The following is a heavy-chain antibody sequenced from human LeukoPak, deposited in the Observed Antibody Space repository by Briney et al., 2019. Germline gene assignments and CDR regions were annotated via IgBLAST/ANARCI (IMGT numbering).Heavy chain of an antibody. CDR1: GFTFSSYA. Sequence: QAGGSLRLSCAASGFTFSSYAMSWVRQAPGKGLEWVSAISGSGTRTYYADSMKGRFTISRDNSKNTLYLQMNSLRAEDTAVYYCAKESTIFVGWFDPWGQGTLVTVSS. CDR3: AKESTIFVGWFDP. V-gene: IGHV3-23*01. CDR2: ISGSGTRT. D-gene: IGHD3-3*01. J-gene: IGHJ5*02.